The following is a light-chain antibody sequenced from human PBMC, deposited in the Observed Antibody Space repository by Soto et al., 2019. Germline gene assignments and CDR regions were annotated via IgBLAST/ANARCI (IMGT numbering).Light chain of an antibody. CDR3: TSYTSTSTDV. CDR1: SSDVGAYNY. Sequence: QSALTQPASVSGPPGQSITISCTGTSSDVGAYNYVSWYQHHPGKAPRLVIYDVTNRPSGISDRFSGSKSGNTASLTISGLLAEDEDDYYCTSYTSTSTDVFGTGTKLTVL. V-gene: IGLV2-14*01. J-gene: IGLJ1*01. CDR2: DVT.